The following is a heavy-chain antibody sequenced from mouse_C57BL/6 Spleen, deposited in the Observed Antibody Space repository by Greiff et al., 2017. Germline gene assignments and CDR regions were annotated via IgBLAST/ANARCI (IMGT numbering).Heavy chain of an antibody. D-gene: IGHD1-1*01. Sequence: EVQLQQSGTVLARPGASVKMSCKTSGYTFTSYWMHWVKQRPGQGLEWIGAIYPGNSDTSYNQKFKGKAKLTAVTSASTAYMELSSLTNEDSAVYYCTGTTVVAKYYCDYWGQGTTLTVSS. CDR3: TGTTVVAKYYCDY. CDR2: IYPGNSDT. CDR1: GYTFTSYW. J-gene: IGHJ2*01. V-gene: IGHV1-5*01.